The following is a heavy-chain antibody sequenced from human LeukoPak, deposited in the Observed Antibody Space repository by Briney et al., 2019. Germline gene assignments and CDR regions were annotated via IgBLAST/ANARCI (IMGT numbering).Heavy chain of an antibody. D-gene: IGHD3-10*01. Sequence: SETLSLPCTVSGGSISSYYWSWIRPPPGKGLEWIGYIYYSGSTNYNPSLKSRVTKSVDTSKNQFSLKLSSVTAADTAVYYCARESTGSGSYLDYWGQGTLVTVSS. V-gene: IGHV4-59*01. CDR1: GGSISSYY. CDR2: IYYSGST. CDR3: ARESTGSGSYLDY. J-gene: IGHJ4*02.